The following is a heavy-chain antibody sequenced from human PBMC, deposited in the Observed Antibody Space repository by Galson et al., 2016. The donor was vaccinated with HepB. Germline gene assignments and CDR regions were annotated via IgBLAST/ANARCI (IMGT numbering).Heavy chain of an antibody. CDR1: KYTFTVYY. J-gene: IGHJ4*02. D-gene: IGHD4-11*01. Sequence: SCKASKYTFTVYYIHWVRQAPGQGLEWMGWISPNSGGTNYAQKFQGWVTMTRDTSITTAYMELSSLRSDDTAVYYCAREAAPGDDYSLAYWGQGTLVTVSS. CDR3: AREAAPGDDYSLAY. V-gene: IGHV1-2*04. CDR2: ISPNSGGT.